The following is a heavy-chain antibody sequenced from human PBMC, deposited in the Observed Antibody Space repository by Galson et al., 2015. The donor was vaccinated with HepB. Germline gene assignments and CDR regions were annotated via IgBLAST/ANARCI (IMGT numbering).Heavy chain of an antibody. Sequence: TLSLTCAVYGGSFSGYYWSWIRQRPGKGLEWIGYIYYSGSAYYNPSLESRVTISVDTSKNQFSLKLTSVTAADTAVYYCARDVSGEYFQHWGQGTLVTVSS. CDR3: ARDVSGEYFQH. J-gene: IGHJ1*01. V-gene: IGHV4-34*09. CDR1: GGSFSGYY. CDR2: IYYSGSA. D-gene: IGHD3-16*01.